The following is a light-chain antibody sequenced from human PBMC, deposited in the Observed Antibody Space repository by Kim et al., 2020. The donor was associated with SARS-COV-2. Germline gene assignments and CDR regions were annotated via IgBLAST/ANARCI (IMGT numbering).Light chain of an antibody. V-gene: IGKV3-11*01. CDR3: QQRSDWPLP. CDR1: QSVGTD. Sequence: LSPGERSSLSCRASQSVGTDLAWYQQKPGQAPRLLIYDASNRAIGIPARFSGSGSGTDFTLTISSLEPEDFAVYYCQQRSDWPLPFGGGTKVDIK. J-gene: IGKJ4*01. CDR2: DAS.